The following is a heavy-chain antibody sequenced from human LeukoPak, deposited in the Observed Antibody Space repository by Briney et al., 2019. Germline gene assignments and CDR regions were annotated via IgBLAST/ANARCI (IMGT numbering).Heavy chain of an antibody. D-gene: IGHD2-2*02. CDR1: GSTFSSYA. J-gene: IGHJ4*02. CDR3: ARVQPGYTFDY. V-gene: IGHV3-64*01. Sequence: PGGSLRLSCAASGSTFSSYAMHWVRQAPGKGLEYVSAISSNGGSTYYANSVKGRFTISRDNSKNTLYLQMGSLRAEDMAVYYCARVQPGYTFDYWGQGTLVTVSP. CDR2: ISSNGGST.